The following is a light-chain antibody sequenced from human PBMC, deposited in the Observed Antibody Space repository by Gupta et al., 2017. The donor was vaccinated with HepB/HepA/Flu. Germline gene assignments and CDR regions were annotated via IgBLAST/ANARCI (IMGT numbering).Light chain of an antibody. CDR3: QQWYKSML. Sequence: IQMTQSPSSLSASVGDRVTITCRASQSISSFLTWYQQKPGKAPKLLIYAASRRQSGVPSRFSGSGSGTEFTLTISRMQSEDLAMYYWQQWYKSMLFGQGTKVEIK. J-gene: IGKJ1*01. CDR1: QSISSF. V-gene: IGKV1-39*01. CDR2: AAS.